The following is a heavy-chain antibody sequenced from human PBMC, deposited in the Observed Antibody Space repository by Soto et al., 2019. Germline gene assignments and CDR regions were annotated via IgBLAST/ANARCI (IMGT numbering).Heavy chain of an antibody. J-gene: IGHJ6*02. CDR3: ARRSRCRWFGVPHYYYGMDV. CDR2: IYPGDSDT. CDR1: GYSFTSYW. Sequence: GESLKISCKGSGYSFTSYWIGWVRQMPGKGLEWMGIIYPGDSDTRYSPSFQGQVTISADKSISTAYLQWSSLKASDTAMYYCARRSRCRWFGVPHYYYGMDVWGQGT. D-gene: IGHD3-10*01. V-gene: IGHV5-51*01.